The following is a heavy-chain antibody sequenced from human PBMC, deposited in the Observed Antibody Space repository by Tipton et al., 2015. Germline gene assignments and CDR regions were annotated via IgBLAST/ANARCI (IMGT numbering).Heavy chain of an antibody. CDR2: IYPDDSDT. D-gene: IGHD5-24*01. J-gene: IGHJ4*02. Sequence: VQLVQSGAEVKKPGESLKISCKSSGYTFSDYWIGWVRQMPGKGLEWMGMIYPDDSDTRYSPSFQGQVTISADKSISTAYLQWNSLKASDTAMYYCARLSTYGYNDYFDSWGQGTLVTVST. V-gene: IGHV5-51*01. CDR1: GYTFSDYW. CDR3: ARLSTYGYNDYFDS.